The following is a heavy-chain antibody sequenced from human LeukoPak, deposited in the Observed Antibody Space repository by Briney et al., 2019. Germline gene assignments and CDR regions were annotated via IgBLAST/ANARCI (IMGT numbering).Heavy chain of an antibody. J-gene: IGHJ6*03. CDR3: ARGPVEYSSSSGYYYYYMDV. CDR2: IIPIFGTA. CDR1: GGTFSSYA. V-gene: IGHV1-69*13. Sequence: ASVKVSCKASGGTFSSYAISWVRQAPGQGLEWMGGIIPIFGTANYAQKFQGRVTITADESTSTAYMELSSLRSEDTAVYYCARGPVEYSSSSGYYYYYMDVWGKVTTVTVSS. D-gene: IGHD6-6*01.